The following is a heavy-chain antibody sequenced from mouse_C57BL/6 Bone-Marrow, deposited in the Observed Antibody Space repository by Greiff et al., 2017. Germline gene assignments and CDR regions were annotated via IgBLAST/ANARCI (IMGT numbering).Heavy chain of an antibody. D-gene: IGHD2-2*01. J-gene: IGHJ1*03. CDR3: TTWLRGYFDV. Sequence: VQLQQSGAELVRPGASVKLSCTASGFNIKDDYMHWVKQRPEQGLEWIGWIDPENGDTEYASKFQGKATITADTSSNTAYLQLSSLTSEDTAVYYCTTWLRGYFDVWGTGTTVTVAS. V-gene: IGHV14-4*01. CDR1: GFNIKDDY. CDR2: IDPENGDT.